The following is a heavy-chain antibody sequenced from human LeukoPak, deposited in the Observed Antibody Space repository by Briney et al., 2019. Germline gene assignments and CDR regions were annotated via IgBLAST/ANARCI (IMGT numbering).Heavy chain of an antibody. J-gene: IGHJ3*02. V-gene: IGHV3-15*01. Sequence: GGSLRLSCEASGFTFSKAWMNWVRQPPGKGLEWVGLIKSKGNGGATDLAAPVEGRFTISRDDSKNTMYLQMNSLKTEDTALYYCTTDWGTGIKSVIAFDIWGQGRMVTVSS. CDR1: GFTFSKAW. CDR3: TTDWGTGIKSVIAFDI. D-gene: IGHD3-16*01. CDR2: IKSKGNGGAT.